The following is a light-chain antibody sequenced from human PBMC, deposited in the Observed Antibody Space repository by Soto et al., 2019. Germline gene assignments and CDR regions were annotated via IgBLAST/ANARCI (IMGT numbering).Light chain of an antibody. Sequence: QSVLTQPASVSGSPGQSITISCTGTSSDIGHYDYVSWYQQHPGKAPKLMIYHVTYRPSGVSNRYSGSKAGNSASLTISGLQDDDEADYYCCSLTTSNTYVFGSGTKVTVL. CDR1: SSDIGHYDY. CDR3: CSLTTSNTYV. J-gene: IGLJ1*01. CDR2: HVT. V-gene: IGLV2-14*03.